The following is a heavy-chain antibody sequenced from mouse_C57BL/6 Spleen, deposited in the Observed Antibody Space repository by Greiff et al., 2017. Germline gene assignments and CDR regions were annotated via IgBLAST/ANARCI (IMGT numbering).Heavy chain of an antibody. J-gene: IGHJ2*01. V-gene: IGHV1-54*01. D-gene: IGHD2-1*01. CDR3: ARWDGNYYFDY. Sequence: VQLQQSGAELVRPGTSVKVSCKASGYAFTNYLIEWVKQRPGQGLEWIGVINPGSGGTNYNEKFEGKATLTADKSSSTAYMKLSSLTSEDSAVYFCARWDGNYYFDYWGQGTTLTVSS. CDR1: GYAFTNYL. CDR2: INPGSGGT.